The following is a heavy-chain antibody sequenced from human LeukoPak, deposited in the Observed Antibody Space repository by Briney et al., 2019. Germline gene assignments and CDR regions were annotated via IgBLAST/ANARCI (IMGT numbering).Heavy chain of an antibody. CDR3: ARTNYYGSRGIDY. Sequence: TLSLTCTVSGGSISSSNYYWSWIRQPAGKGLEWIGRIYTSGSTNYNPSLKSRVTISVDTSKNQFSLKLSSVTAADTAVYYCARTNYYGSRGIDYWGQGTLVTVSS. D-gene: IGHD3-10*01. CDR1: GGSISSSNYY. CDR2: IYTSGST. V-gene: IGHV4-61*02. J-gene: IGHJ4*02.